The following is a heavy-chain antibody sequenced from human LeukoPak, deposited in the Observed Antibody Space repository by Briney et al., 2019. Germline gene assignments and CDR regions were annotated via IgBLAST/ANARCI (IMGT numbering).Heavy chain of an antibody. V-gene: IGHV3-11*04. CDR2: ISSSGSTI. CDR1: RFTFSDYY. CDR3: AGPKTEWSTTPFDY. Sequence: GGSLRLSCAASRFTFSDYYMSWIRQAPGKGLEWVSYISSSGSTIYYADSVKGRFTISRDNAKNPLYLQMNSLRAEDTAVYYCAGPKTEWSTTPFDYWGQGTLVTVSS. J-gene: IGHJ4*02. D-gene: IGHD3-3*01.